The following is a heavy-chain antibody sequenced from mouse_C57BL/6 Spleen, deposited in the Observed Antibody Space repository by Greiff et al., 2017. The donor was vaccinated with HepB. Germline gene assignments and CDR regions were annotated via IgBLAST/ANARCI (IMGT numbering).Heavy chain of an antibody. J-gene: IGHJ4*01. CDR3: VREEGLLRGAMDY. CDR1: GFTFNTYA. V-gene: IGHV10-3*01. Sequence: EVKLVESGGGLVQPKGSLKLSCAASGFTFNTYAMHWVRQAPGKGLEWVARIRSKSSNSTTYYADSVKDRFTISRDDSQSMLYLQMNNLKTEDTAMYYCVREEGLLRGAMDYWGQGTSVTVSS. D-gene: IGHD2-3*01. CDR2: IRSKSSNSTT.